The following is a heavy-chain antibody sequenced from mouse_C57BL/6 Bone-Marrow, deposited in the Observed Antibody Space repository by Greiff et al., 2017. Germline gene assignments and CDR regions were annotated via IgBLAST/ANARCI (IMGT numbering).Heavy chain of an antibody. Sequence: EVKLEESGGGLVKPGGSLKLSCAASGFTFSSYTMSWVRQTPEKRLEWVATISGGGGNTYYPDSVKGRLTISRDNAKNTLYLQMSGLRSEDTALYYCARRLRLDYWGQGTTLTVSS. J-gene: IGHJ2*01. CDR3: ARRLRLDY. CDR2: ISGGGGNT. CDR1: GFTFSSYT. V-gene: IGHV5-9*01. D-gene: IGHD1-2*01.